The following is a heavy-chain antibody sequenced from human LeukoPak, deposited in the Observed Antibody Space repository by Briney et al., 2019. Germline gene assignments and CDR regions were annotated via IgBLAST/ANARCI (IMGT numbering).Heavy chain of an antibody. CDR2: MNPNSGNT. V-gene: IGHV1-8*02. CDR1: GYTFTSYD. Sequence: GASVKVSCKASGYTFTSYDINWVRQATGQGLEWMGWMNPNSGNTGYAQKFQGRVTMTRDTSISTAYMELSRLRSDDTAVYYCTRDETLSVTMILRSRFDPWGQGTLVTVSS. D-gene: IGHD3-22*01. J-gene: IGHJ5*02. CDR3: TRDETLSVTMILRSRFDP.